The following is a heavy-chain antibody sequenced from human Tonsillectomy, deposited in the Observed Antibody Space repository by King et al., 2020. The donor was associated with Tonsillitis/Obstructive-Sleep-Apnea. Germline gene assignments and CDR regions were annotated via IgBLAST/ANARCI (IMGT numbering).Heavy chain of an antibody. CDR2: IWYDGSNK. V-gene: IGHV3-33*01. CDR3: ARVAKGDLSHIDY. J-gene: IGHJ4*02. Sequence: VQLVESGGGVVQPGRSLRLSCAASGFTFSSYGMHWVRPPPGKGLEWVAGIWYDGSNKYYADSVKGRFTISRDNSKNTLYLQMNSLRAEDTAVYYCARVAKGDLSHIDYWGQGTLVTVSP. CDR1: GFTFSSYG. D-gene: IGHD2-21*02.